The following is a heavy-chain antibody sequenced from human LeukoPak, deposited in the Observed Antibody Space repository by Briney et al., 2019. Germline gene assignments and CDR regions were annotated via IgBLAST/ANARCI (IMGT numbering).Heavy chain of an antibody. CDR1: GFTFYNAW. J-gene: IGHJ3*02. Sequence: GGSLRLSCAASGFTFYNAWMTWVRQAPGKGLEWVGRIESNTDGGTTDYAAPVKGRFTISRDDSKNILYLQMNSLKIEDTAVCYCARVLFTEEDAFDIWGQGTMVTVSS. CDR2: IESNTDGGTT. V-gene: IGHV3-15*04. CDR3: ARVLFTEEDAFDI.